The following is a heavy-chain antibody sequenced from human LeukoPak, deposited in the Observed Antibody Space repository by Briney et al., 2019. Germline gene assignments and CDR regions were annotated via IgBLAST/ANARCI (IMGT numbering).Heavy chain of an antibody. CDR3: TKRQGPTSGSYDYFDP. CDR2: IHSSGYT. V-gene: IGHV4-4*09. Sequence: SXXRQPPGQGLEWIAYIHSSGYTNYNPSLKSRVTISVDTSKNQFSLKVTSVTAADTAMYYCTKRQGPTSGSYDYFDPWGQGTLVTVSS. J-gene: IGHJ5*02. D-gene: IGHD1-26*01.